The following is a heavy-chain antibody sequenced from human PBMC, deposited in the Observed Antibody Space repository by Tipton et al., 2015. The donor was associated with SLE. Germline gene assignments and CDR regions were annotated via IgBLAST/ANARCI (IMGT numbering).Heavy chain of an antibody. Sequence: TLSLTCAVYGESFSGYYWSWIRQPPGKGLEWIGEINHSGSTNYNPSLKSRVTISVDTSKNQFSLKLSSVTAADTAVYYCARANGNYGSGSYDAFDIWGQGTMVTVSS. CDR3: ARANGNYGSGSYDAFDI. V-gene: IGHV4-34*01. J-gene: IGHJ3*02. D-gene: IGHD3-10*01. CDR1: GESFSGYY. CDR2: INHSGST.